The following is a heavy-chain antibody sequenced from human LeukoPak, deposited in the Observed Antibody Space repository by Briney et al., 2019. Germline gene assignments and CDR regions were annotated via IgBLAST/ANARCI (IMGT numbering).Heavy chain of an antibody. J-gene: IGHJ3*02. V-gene: IGHV4-4*02. CDR3: ARRYGYSSGWYTVSDAFDI. Sequence: SGTLSLTCAVSGGSISSSNWWSWVRQPPGKGLEWIGEIYHSGSTNYNPSLKSRVTISVDKSKNQFSLKLSSVTAADTAVYYCARRYGYSSGWYTVSDAFDIWGQGTMVTVSS. CDR2: IYHSGST. CDR1: GGSISSSNW. D-gene: IGHD6-19*01.